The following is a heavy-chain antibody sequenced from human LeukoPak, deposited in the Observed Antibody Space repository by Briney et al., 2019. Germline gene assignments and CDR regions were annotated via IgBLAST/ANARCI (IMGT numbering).Heavy chain of an antibody. J-gene: IGHJ4*02. CDR1: GFTFSSHA. Sequence: GGSLRLSCAASGFTFSSHAMSWVRRAPGKGLEWVSGLIENGATTYYADSVKGRFTISRDNSRNTMYLQMNSLRVEDTAVYYCVKDYQVGDSPAFGDYWGQGTLVTISS. CDR2: LIENGATT. CDR3: VKDYQVGDSPAFGDY. D-gene: IGHD1-26*01. V-gene: IGHV3-23*01.